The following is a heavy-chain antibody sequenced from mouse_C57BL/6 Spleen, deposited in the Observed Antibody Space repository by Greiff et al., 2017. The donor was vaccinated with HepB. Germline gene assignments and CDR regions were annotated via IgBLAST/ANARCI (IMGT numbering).Heavy chain of an antibody. CDR1: GYTFTDYE. V-gene: IGHV1-15*01. CDR2: IDPETGGT. D-gene: IGHD2-1*01. CDR3: TRGIYYGNTLFAY. J-gene: IGHJ3*01. Sequence: VKLVESGAELVRPGASVTLSCKASGYTFTDYEMHWVKQTPVHGLEWIGAIDPETGGTAYNQKFKGKAILTADKSSSTAYMELRSLTSEDSAVYYCTRGIYYGNTLFAYWGEGTLFTVSA.